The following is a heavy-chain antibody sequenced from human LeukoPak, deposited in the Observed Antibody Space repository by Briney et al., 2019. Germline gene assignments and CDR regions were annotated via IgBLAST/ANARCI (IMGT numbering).Heavy chain of an antibody. CDR1: GFTVSDYY. CDR3: ARAGFDYGMDV. V-gene: IGHV3-11*01. D-gene: IGHD3-3*01. Sequence: GGSLRLSCAASGFTVSDYYISWIRQAPGKGLEWVSYISSSGSTIYYADSVKGRFTISRDNAKNTLYLQMNSLRAEDTAVYYCARAGFDYGMDVWGQGTTVTVSS. J-gene: IGHJ6*02. CDR2: ISSSGSTI.